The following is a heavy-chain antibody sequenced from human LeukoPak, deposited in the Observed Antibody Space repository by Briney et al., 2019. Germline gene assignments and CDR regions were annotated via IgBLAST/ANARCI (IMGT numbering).Heavy chain of an antibody. D-gene: IGHD3-22*01. Sequence: GGSLRLSCAASGFSFSDYAMHWVRQAPAKGLEWVAATSHNEGNRYYADSVKGRFTISRDNSRNTLYLEVNSLRTDDTAVYYCARDLGGITMMTWGQGTLVTVSS. CDR3: ARDLGGITMMT. J-gene: IGHJ5*02. CDR2: TSHNEGNR. CDR1: GFSFSDYA. V-gene: IGHV3-30-3*01.